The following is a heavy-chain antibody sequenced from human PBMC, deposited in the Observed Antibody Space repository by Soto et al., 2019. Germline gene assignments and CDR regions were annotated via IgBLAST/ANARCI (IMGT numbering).Heavy chain of an antibody. CDR3: ARGKEWEQPSNHYDFDY. V-gene: IGHV1-69*06. CDR1: GRTFLISA. J-gene: IGHJ4*02. D-gene: IGHD1-26*01. Sequence: QVQLVQSGAEVKTPGSSVRVSCKTAGRTFLISAIAWVRQAPGQGLEWMGGIIPILGTIHIAQNFQGRVNLTPDRSYSTAYMDLAKLRSEGTATYFCARGKEWEQPSNHYDFDYWGQGSQVIVSS. CDR2: IIPILGTI.